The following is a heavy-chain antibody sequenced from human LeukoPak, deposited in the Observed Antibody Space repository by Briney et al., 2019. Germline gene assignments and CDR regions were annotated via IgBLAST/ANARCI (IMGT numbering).Heavy chain of an antibody. CDR2: INSDGSST. V-gene: IGHV3-74*01. Sequence: GGSLRLSCAASGFTFRSYGMHWVRQAPGKGLVWVSRINSDGSSTSYADSVKGRFTISRDNAKNTLYLQMNSLRAEDTAVYYCARGYYDSSGYRMIGDAFDIWGQGTMVTVSS. CDR1: GFTFRSYG. J-gene: IGHJ3*02. D-gene: IGHD3-22*01. CDR3: ARGYYDSSGYRMIGDAFDI.